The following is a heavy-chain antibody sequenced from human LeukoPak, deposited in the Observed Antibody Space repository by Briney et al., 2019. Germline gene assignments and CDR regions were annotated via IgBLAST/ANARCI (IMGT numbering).Heavy chain of an antibody. V-gene: IGHV4-34*01. CDR3: ARVRPYLPFDY. CDR2: INHNGST. D-gene: IGHD2-2*01. Sequence: SETLSLTCAVYGGSFSGYYWSWIRQPPGKGLEWIGEINHNGSTNYNPSLKSRVTISVDTSKNQFSLKLSSVTAADTAVYYCARVRPYLPFDYWGQGTLVTVSS. CDR1: GGSFSGYY. J-gene: IGHJ4*02.